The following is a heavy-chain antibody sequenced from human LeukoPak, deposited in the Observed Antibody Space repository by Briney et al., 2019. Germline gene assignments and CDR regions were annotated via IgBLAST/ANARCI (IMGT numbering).Heavy chain of an antibody. Sequence: ASVKVSCKASGYTFTSYDINWVRQATGQGLEWMGWMNPNSGNTGYAQKFQGRVTMTRNTSISTAYMELSSLRSEDTAVYYCARRYCSSTSCFRKYFQHWGQGTLVTVSS. CDR1: GYTFTSYD. CDR3: ARRYCSSTSCFRKYFQH. J-gene: IGHJ1*01. D-gene: IGHD2-2*01. CDR2: MNPNSGNT. V-gene: IGHV1-8*01.